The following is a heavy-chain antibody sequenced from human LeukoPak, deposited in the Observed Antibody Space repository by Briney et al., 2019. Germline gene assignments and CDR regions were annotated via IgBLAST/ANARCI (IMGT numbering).Heavy chain of an antibody. Sequence: GGSLRLSCAASGFTFSSYSMNWVRQAPGKGLEWVSSISSSSSYIYYADSVKGRFTISRDNAKNSLYLQMNSLRAEDTAVYYCARDQAVGVTMGSLDYWGQGTLVTVSS. J-gene: IGHJ4*02. D-gene: IGHD4/OR15-4a*01. CDR3: ARDQAVGVTMGSLDY. CDR1: GFTFSSYS. CDR2: ISSSSSYI. V-gene: IGHV3-21*01.